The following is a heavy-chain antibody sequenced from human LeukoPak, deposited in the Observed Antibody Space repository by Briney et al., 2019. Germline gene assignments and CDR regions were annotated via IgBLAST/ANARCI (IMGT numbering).Heavy chain of an antibody. CDR3: ARNRSLTTTPGFDH. V-gene: IGHV4-38-2*01. CDR2: IYHSGST. D-gene: IGHD4-11*01. Sequence: TSETLSLTCAVSGYSIRSGGYCGWIRQSPGKGLEWIGSIYHSGSTHYNPSLKSRVTISADTSKNQFSLMLSSVTAADTAVYYCARNRSLTTTPGFDHWGQGTLVTVSS. J-gene: IGHJ4*02. CDR1: GYSIRSGGY.